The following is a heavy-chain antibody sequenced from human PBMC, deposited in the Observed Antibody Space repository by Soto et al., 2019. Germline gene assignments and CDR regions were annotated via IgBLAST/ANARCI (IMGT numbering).Heavy chain of an antibody. V-gene: IGHV6-1*01. Sequence: AQTASPSCASSGDSVSGHSAASSFIRQSPSRGLEWLGRTYYRSKWYNDYAVSVKSRTTINPYTSKNQFSLQLNSVTPEATAVHYCMIFGPDGVDIWGQGTTVTVSS. D-gene: IGHD3-3*01. CDR1: GDSVSGHSAA. CDR2: TYYRSKWYN. CDR3: MIFGPDGVDI. J-gene: IGHJ6*02.